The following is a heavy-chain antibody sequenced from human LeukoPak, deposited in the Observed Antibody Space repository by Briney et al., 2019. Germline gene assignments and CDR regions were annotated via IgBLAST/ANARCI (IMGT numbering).Heavy chain of an antibody. J-gene: IGHJ4*02. Sequence: PGGSLRLSCAASGFTFRSNDMHWVHQATGKRLEWVSAIGTGGDTHYSDSVKGRFTISKENARSSLYLQMNSLRAEDTAVYYCARGRRGAASGIDPLFDLWGQGTLVTVSS. CDR1: GFTFRSND. V-gene: IGHV3-13*01. CDR3: ARGRRGAASGIDPLFDL. CDR2: IGTGGDT. D-gene: IGHD6-13*01.